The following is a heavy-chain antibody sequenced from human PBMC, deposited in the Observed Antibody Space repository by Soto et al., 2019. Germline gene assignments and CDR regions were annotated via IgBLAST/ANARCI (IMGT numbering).Heavy chain of an antibody. V-gene: IGHV5-51*01. CDR2: IYPGDSDA. J-gene: IGHJ4*02. Sequence: RGESLKISCQGSGYRFTSSWIAWVRQLPGRDLEWMGIIYPGDSDARYSPSFQGRITISADKSISTAFLQWGSLKASDTAMYYCARQGEFCSGDNCYTDYWGQGTLVTVS. CDR1: GYRFTSSW. CDR3: ARQGEFCSGDNCYTDY. D-gene: IGHD2-15*01.